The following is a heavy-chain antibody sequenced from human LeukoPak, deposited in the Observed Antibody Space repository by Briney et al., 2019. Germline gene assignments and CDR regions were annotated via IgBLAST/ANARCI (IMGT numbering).Heavy chain of an antibody. J-gene: IGHJ3*02. D-gene: IGHD3-9*01. CDR3: AKGYQLGILTGYYNDTFDI. V-gene: IGHV3-30*18. CDR2: ISYDGSNK. CDR1: GFTFSSYG. Sequence: AGGSLRLSCAASGFTFSSYGMHWVRQAPGKGLEWVAVISYDGSNKYYADSVKGRFTISRDNAKNSLYLQMNSLRAEDTALYYCAKGYQLGILTGYYNDTFDIWGQGTMVTVSS.